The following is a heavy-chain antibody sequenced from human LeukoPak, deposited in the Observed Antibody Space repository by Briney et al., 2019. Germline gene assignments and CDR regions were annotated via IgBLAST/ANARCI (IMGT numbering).Heavy chain of an antibody. D-gene: IGHD5-12*01. Sequence: GGSLRLSCAASGFTFSSYWMSWVRQAPGKGLEWVANIKQDGSEKYYVDSVKGRFTISRDNAKNSLYLQMNSLRAEDTAVYYCARGSGYDHDAAPLGYWGQGTLVTVSS. CDR2: IKQDGSEK. V-gene: IGHV3-7*01. J-gene: IGHJ4*02. CDR1: GFTFSSYW. CDR3: ARGSGYDHDAAPLGY.